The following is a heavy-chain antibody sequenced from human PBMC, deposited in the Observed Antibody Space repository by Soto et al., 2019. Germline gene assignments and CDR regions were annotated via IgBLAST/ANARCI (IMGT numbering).Heavy chain of an antibody. V-gene: IGHV4-59*01. CDR3: AGGVSIAARQGFDY. Sequence: SETLSLTCTVSGGSISSYYWSWIRQPPGKGLEWVGYIYYSGSTNYNPSLKSRVTISVDTSKNQFSLKLSSVTAADTAVYYCAGGVSIAARQGFDYWGQGTLVTVSS. J-gene: IGHJ4*02. CDR1: GGSISSYY. D-gene: IGHD6-6*01. CDR2: IYYSGST.